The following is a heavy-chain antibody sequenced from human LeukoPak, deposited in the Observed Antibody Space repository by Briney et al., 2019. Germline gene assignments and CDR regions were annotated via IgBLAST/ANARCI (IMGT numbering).Heavy chain of an antibody. J-gene: IGHJ4*02. CDR3: ARDLRTGSYLDY. V-gene: IGHV3-30*01. Sequence: GGSLRLSCAASGFTFSSYAMHWVRQAPGKGLEWLAVTPYDGSNKYYADSVKGRFTISRDNSKNTLYLQMNSLRAEDTAVYFCARDLRTGSYLDYWGRGTLVTVSS. CDR2: TPYDGSNK. CDR1: GFTFSSYA. D-gene: IGHD3/OR15-3a*01.